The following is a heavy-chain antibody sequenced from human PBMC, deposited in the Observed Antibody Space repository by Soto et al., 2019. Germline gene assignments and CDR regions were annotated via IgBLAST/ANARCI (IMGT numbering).Heavy chain of an antibody. Sequence: ASVKVSCKASGYTFTSYYMHWVRQAPGQGLEWMGIINPSGYGTSYAQKFQGRVTMTRDTSTSTFYMELRSLRSDDTAVYFCAREGVVVSSALYYWDYWGQGNLV. J-gene: IGHJ4*02. CDR2: INPSGYGT. V-gene: IGHV1-46*01. CDR3: AREGVVVSSALYYWDY. CDR1: GYTFTSYY. D-gene: IGHD2-2*01.